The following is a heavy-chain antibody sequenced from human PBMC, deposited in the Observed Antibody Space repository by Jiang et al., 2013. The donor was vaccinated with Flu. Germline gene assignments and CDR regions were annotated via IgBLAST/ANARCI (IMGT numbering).Heavy chain of an antibody. CDR3: ATVVEAYCTTGVCSHFDY. D-gene: IGHD2-8*01. V-gene: IGHV4-59*13. CDR1: GGSISSYY. Sequence: QLVESGPGLVKPSETLSLTCTVSGGSISSYYWSWIRQPPGKGLEWIGYIYYSRNTNYNPSLNSRVTISVDTSKNQFSLKLISVTAADTAVYYCATVVEAYCTTGVCSHFDYWGQGIPVTVSS. J-gene: IGHJ4*02. CDR2: IYYSRNT.